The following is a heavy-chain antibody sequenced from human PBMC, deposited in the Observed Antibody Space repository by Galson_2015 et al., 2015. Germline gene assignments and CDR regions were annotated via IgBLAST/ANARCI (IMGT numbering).Heavy chain of an antibody. CDR3: SRHEDVIDY. J-gene: IGHJ4*02. CDR2: IGSKAKNYAA. D-gene: IGHD2-15*01. Sequence: SLRLSCAASGFTFSDPSIHWVRQASGKGLEWVGLIGSKAKNYAAAYAASVKGRFTISRDDSKNTAYLQMNSLETEDTALYYCSRHEDVIDYWGQGTRVTVSS. V-gene: IGHV3-73*01. CDR1: GFTFSDPS.